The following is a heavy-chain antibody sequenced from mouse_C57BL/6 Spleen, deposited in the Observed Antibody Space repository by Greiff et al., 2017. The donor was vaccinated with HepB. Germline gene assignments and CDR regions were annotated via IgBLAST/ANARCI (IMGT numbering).Heavy chain of an antibody. Sequence: EVQLVESGGDLVKPGGSLKLSCAASGFTFSSYGMSWVRQTPDKRLEWVATISSGGSYTYYPDSVKGRFTISRDNAKNTLYLQMSSLKSEDTAMYYCARQLAQATWFAYWGQGTLVTVSA. D-gene: IGHD3-2*02. CDR1: GFTFSSYG. V-gene: IGHV5-6*01. CDR2: ISSGGSYT. J-gene: IGHJ3*01. CDR3: ARQLAQATWFAY.